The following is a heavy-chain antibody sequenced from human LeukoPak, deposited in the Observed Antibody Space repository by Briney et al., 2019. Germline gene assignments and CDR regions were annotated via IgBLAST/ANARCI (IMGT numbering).Heavy chain of an antibody. Sequence: PSQTLSLTCTVSGDSVSSGDYYWSWIRQPPGKGLEWIGYIYHSGSTFYNPSLKSRVTISVDTSKNQFSLKLSSVTAADTAVYYCAVPGLGYSYGNWFDPWGQGTLVTVSS. V-gene: IGHV4-30-4*01. CDR3: AVPGLGYSYGNWFDP. J-gene: IGHJ5*02. D-gene: IGHD5-18*01. CDR2: IYHSGST. CDR1: GDSVSSGDYY.